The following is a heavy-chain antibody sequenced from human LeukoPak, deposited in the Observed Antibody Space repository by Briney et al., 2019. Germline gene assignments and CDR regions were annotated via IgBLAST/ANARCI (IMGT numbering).Heavy chain of an antibody. CDR3: ARADGTNSGTNGFDV. CDR2: IDTYTGRA. Sequence: ASVKVSCKTSGYRFKVYDILWVRQAPGHGLDYMGWIDTYTGRANYAQKFEDRVSMSTDTSTSTAYVELRSLTSSDTTVYYCARADGTNSGTNGFDVWGLGTMVTVAS. D-gene: IGHD4-23*01. V-gene: IGHV1-18*01. CDR1: GYRFKVYD. J-gene: IGHJ3*01.